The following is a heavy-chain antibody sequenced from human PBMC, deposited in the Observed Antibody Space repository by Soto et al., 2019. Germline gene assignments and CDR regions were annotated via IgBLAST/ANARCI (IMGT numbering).Heavy chain of an antibody. J-gene: IGHJ3*01. D-gene: IGHD3-10*01. CDR2: VTRDSAT. V-gene: IGHV3-48*01. CDR1: GFTFSDYT. Sequence: PGGSLRLSCVASGFTFSDYTMNWVRQAPGKGLEWISYVTRDSATYYADSVKGRFTISRDNAKNSLYLQMGSLRAEDTAVYYCVRDYLYAFDVWGRGTMVTVS. CDR3: VRDYLYAFDV.